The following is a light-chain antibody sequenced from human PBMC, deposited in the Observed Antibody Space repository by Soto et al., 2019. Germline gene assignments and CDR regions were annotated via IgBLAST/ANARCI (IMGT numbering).Light chain of an antibody. V-gene: IGLV1-47*01. J-gene: IGLJ1*01. CDR2: RNN. CDR1: SSNIGNNY. Sequence: QSVLTRPPSASGTPGQRVTISCSGSSSNIGNNYVYWYQQFPGTAPKLLIYRNNLRPSGVPDRFSGSKSGTSASLAISGLRSEDEADYYCAAWDDSLRVLFGTGTKLTVL. CDR3: AAWDDSLRVL.